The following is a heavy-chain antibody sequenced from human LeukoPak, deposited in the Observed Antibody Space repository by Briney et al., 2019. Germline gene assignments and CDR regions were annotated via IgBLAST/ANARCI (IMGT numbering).Heavy chain of an antibody. CDR3: ARDDYYYYGMDV. CDR1: GYTFTNYA. J-gene: IGHJ6*04. Sequence: ASVKVSCKASGYTFTNYAMHWVRQAPGQRLEWMGWINAGNGNTKYSQKFQGRVTITRDTSASTAYMELSSLRSEDTAVYYCARDDYYYYGMDVWGKGTTVTVSS. V-gene: IGHV1-3*01. CDR2: INAGNGNT.